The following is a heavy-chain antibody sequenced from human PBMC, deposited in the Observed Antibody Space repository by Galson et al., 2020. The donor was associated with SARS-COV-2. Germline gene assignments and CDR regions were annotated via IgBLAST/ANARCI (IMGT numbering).Heavy chain of an antibody. Sequence: SVQVSCKASGGTFSSYAISWVRQAPGQGLEWMGGIIPIFGTANYAQKFQGRVTITADESTSTAYMELSSLRSEDTAVYYCARAMLGRSSSYVTDYYYYYMDVWGKGTTVTVSS. J-gene: IGHJ6*03. CDR2: IIPIFGTA. CDR1: GGTFSSYA. V-gene: IGHV1-69*13. D-gene: IGHD2-2*01. CDR3: ARAMLGRSSSYVTDYYYYYMDV.